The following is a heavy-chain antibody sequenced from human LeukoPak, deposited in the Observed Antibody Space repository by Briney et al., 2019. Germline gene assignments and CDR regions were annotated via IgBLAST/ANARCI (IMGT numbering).Heavy chain of an antibody. J-gene: IGHJ4*02. CDR3: AKDRIWFGELLSLGFDY. V-gene: IGHV3-23*01. CDR1: GGTFSSYA. CDR2: ISGSGGST. D-gene: IGHD3-10*01. Sequence: ASVKVSCKASGGTFSSYAMSWVRQAPGKGLEWVSAISGSGGSTYYADSVKGRFTISRDNSKNTLYLQMNSLRAEDTAVYYCAKDRIWFGELLSLGFDYWGQGTLVTVSS.